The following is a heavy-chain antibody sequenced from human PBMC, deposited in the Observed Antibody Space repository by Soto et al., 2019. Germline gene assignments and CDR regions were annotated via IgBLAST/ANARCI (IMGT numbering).Heavy chain of an antibody. Sequence: GGSLRLSCAASGFTFSSYSMNWVRQAPGKGLEWVSSISSSSSYIYYADSVKGRFTISRDNAKNSLYLQMNSLRAEDTAVYYCARDLGTSSSWYFDYWGQGTLVTVSS. CDR2: ISSSSSYI. D-gene: IGHD6-13*01. CDR3: ARDLGTSSSWYFDY. V-gene: IGHV3-21*01. J-gene: IGHJ4*02. CDR1: GFTFSSYS.